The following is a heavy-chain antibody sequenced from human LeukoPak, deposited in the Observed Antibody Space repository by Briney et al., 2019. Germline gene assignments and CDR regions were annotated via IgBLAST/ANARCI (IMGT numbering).Heavy chain of an antibody. J-gene: IGHJ4*02. D-gene: IGHD4-17*01. V-gene: IGHV4-59*01. Sequence: SETLSLTCSVSGGSISIYYWSWIRQPPGKGLEWIGYVYNSGSTDYNPSLKSRVTISVDTSKNQFSLKVNSVTASDTAVYYCARGQLIFSNYGDYWCYFDYWGQGTLVTVSS. CDR3: ARGQLIFSNYGDYWCYFDY. CDR2: VYNSGST. CDR1: GGSISIYY.